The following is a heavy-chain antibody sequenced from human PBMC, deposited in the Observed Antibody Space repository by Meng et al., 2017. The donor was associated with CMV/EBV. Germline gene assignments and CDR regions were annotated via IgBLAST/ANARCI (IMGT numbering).Heavy chain of an antibody. V-gene: IGHV3-7*01. Sequence: LSLTCAASGFTFSSYWMSWVRQAPGKGLEWVANIKQDGSEKYYVDSVKSRFTISRDNAKNSLYLQMNSLRAEDTAVYYCACGLYYYYGMDVWGQGTTVTVSS. CDR3: ACGLYYYYGMDV. CDR2: IKQDGSEK. J-gene: IGHJ6*02. CDR1: GFTFSSYW. D-gene: IGHD1-26*01.